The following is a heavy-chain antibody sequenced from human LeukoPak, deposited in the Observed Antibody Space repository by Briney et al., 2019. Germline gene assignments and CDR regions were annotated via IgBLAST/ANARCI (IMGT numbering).Heavy chain of an antibody. CDR2: ITGSGGMT. CDR1: GFTFRTYG. V-gene: IGHV3-23*01. Sequence: PGGSLRLSCAGSGFTFRTYGMSWFRQAPGKGLEWVSAITGSGGMTYYADSVKGRFTISRDIAKSTLYLQMNSLRAEDTAVYYCARVATTSSKWSLDSWGQGTLVTVSS. CDR3: ARVATTSSKWSLDS. D-gene: IGHD2-2*01. J-gene: IGHJ4*02.